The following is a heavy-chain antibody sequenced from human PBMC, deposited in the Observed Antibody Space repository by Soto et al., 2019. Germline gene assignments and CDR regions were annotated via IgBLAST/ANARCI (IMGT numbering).Heavy chain of an antibody. CDR1: GFTFSSYS. D-gene: IGHD3-9*01. CDR3: ARDLETYYDILTGVFDY. Sequence: GGSLRLSCAASGFTFSSYSMNWVRQAPGKGLEWVSYISSSSSTIYYADSVKGRFTISRDNAKNSLYLQMNSLRAEDTAVYYCARDLETYYDILTGVFDYWGQGTLVTVSS. V-gene: IGHV3-48*01. J-gene: IGHJ4*02. CDR2: ISSSSSTI.